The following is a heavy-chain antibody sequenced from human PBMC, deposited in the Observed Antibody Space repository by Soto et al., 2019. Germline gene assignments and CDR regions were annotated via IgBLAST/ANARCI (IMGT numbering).Heavy chain of an antibody. CDR3: ARGREMATSKFYFDY. D-gene: IGHD1-1*01. V-gene: IGHV1-69*01. J-gene: IGHJ4*02. Sequence: QVQLVQSGAVVKKPGSSVKVSCKASGGSFSTYAINWVRQAPGQGLEWMGGIIPTFGSANNAQEFQGRVTITADESTSTVFMELTSLRSDDTAVYYCARGREMATSKFYFDYWGQGTLVTVSS. CDR1: GGSFSTYA. CDR2: IIPTFGSA.